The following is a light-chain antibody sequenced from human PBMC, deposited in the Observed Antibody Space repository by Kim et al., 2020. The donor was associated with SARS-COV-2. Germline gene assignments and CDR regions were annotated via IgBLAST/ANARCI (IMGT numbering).Light chain of an antibody. Sequence: SYELTQPPSVSVSPGQTASITCSGDRLGDKYASWYQQKPGQSPVLVIYNDSRRPSGIPERFSGSNSGKTATLTISGTQAIDEADYYCQAWDNNNGVFGGGTKLAVL. CDR1: RLGDKY. V-gene: IGLV3-1*01. CDR2: NDS. CDR3: QAWDNNNGV. J-gene: IGLJ3*02.